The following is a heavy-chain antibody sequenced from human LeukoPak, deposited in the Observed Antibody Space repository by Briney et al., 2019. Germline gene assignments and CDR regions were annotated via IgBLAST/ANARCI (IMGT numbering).Heavy chain of an antibody. J-gene: IGHJ5*02. D-gene: IGHD3-10*01. CDR3: ARQPGAGWFDP. CDR1: GYSFTSSW. Sequence: GESLEISCQASGYSFTSSWIGWARQMPGKGLEWMAIINPGDSDTRYSPSFQGQVTISADKSISTVYLQWGSLKASDTAMYYCARQPGAGWFDPWGQGTLVTVSS. V-gene: IGHV5-51*01. CDR2: INPGDSDT.